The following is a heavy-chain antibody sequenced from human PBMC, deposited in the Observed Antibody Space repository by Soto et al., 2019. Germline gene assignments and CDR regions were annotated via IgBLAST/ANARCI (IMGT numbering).Heavy chain of an antibody. CDR2: ISSSSSYI. V-gene: IGHV3-21*01. CDR3: ARVGGSYPPFDY. Sequence: LRLSCAASGFTFSSYSMNWVRQAPGKGLEWVSSISSSSSYIYYADSVKGRFTISRDNAKNSLYLQMNSLRAEDTAVYYCARVGGSYPPFDYSCQATLVTVSS. D-gene: IGHD1-26*01. CDR1: GFTFSSYS. J-gene: IGHJ4*02.